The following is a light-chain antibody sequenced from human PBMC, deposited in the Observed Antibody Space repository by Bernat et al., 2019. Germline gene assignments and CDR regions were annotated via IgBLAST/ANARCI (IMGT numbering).Light chain of an antibody. J-gene: IGLJ3*02. CDR2: DVN. CDR3: CSYVGSTLCV. Sequence: QSALTQPASVSGSPGQAITMSCTGSSRAGDIDNDNLVAWYQQHPGQAPKLIIYDVNKRPSGVSNRFAGSRSGNTASLTISGLQAEDEADYDCCSYVGSTLCVFCGGTKLTVL. CDR1: SRAGDIDNDNL. V-gene: IGLV2-23*02.